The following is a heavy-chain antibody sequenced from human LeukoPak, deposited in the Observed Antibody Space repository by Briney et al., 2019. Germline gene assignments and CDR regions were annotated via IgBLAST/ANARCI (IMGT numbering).Heavy chain of an antibody. CDR3: AREGTTSGFDY. D-gene: IGHD4-17*01. CDR1: GFTFSGYE. CDR2: ISRNGETM. Sequence: GGSLILSCEASGFTFSGYEMNWVRQAPGKGLEWVSYISRNGETMDYADSVRGRFTLSRDNAKNSLYLQMSSLRAEDTAVYHCAREGTTSGFDYWGQGILVTVSS. V-gene: IGHV3-48*03. J-gene: IGHJ4*02.